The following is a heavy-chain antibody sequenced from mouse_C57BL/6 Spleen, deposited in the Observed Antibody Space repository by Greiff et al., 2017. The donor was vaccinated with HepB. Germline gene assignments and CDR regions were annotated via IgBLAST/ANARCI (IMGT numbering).Heavy chain of an antibody. CDR3: AYYSIYVRFAY. CDR2: IDPSDSYT. CDR1: GYTFTSYW. V-gene: IGHV1-50*01. J-gene: IGHJ3*01. D-gene: IGHD2-5*01. Sequence: QVQLQQPGAELVKPGASVKLSCKASGYTFTSYWMQWVKQRPGQGLEWIGEIDPSDSYTNYNQKFKGKATLTVDTSSSTAYMQLSSLTSEDSAVYYCAYYSIYVRFAYWGQGTLVTVSA.